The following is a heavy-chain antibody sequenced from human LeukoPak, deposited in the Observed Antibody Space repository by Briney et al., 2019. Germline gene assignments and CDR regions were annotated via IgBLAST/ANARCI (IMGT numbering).Heavy chain of an antibody. CDR2: IYYTGST. V-gene: IGHV4-31*03. J-gene: IGHJ4*02. Sequence: SETLSLTCTVSGGSISSGGYYWNWIRQHPGKGLEWIGYIYYTGSTDYNPSLKSRSIISVDTSKNQFSLKLSSVTAADTAVYYCARVWAGYNRNFFDYWGQGALVTVSS. CDR3: ARVWAGYNRNFFDY. D-gene: IGHD3/OR15-3a*01. CDR1: GGSISSGGYY.